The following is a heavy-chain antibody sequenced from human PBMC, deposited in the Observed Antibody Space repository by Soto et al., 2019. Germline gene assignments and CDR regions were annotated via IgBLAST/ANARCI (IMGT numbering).Heavy chain of an antibody. CDR2: IYYSGST. CDR3: AREVNGDYDY. J-gene: IGHJ4*02. D-gene: IGHD4-17*01. CDR1: GGSISNYY. V-gene: IGHV4-59*01. Sequence: QVQLQESGPGLVKPSETLSLTCTVSGGSISNYYWSWIRQPPGKGLEWIGYIYYSGSTHYNPSLKSRVTISVDTSKNQFSLKLSSVTAGDTAVYYCAREVNGDYDYWGRGTLVTVSS.